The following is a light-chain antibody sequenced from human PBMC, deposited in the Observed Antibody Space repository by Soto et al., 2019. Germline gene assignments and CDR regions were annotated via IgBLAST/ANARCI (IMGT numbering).Light chain of an antibody. J-gene: IGKJ1*01. CDR2: GAS. V-gene: IGKV3-20*01. Sequence: IVLTQSPGTLSLSPGERATLSCRASQSVSSNYLAWYQQKPGQAPRLLIYGASSRATGIPDRFSGSGSGTDFTLTISRLEPGDFAVYYCQQYGSSPRTFGLGTKVELK. CDR1: QSVSSNY. CDR3: QQYGSSPRT.